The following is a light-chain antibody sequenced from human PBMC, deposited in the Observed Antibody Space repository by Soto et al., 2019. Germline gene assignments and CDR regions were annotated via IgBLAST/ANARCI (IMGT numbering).Light chain of an antibody. CDR1: SSNIGTGYD. J-gene: IGLJ2*01. CDR2: GDT. V-gene: IGLV1-40*01. CDR3: QSFDSRLSDVV. Sequence: QSVLTQPPSVSGAPGQRVTISCTGSSSNIGTGYDVHWYQQLPGTAPKLVLHGDTNRPSGVPDRFSGSKSGTSASLAITGLQAEDEADYYCQSFDSRLSDVVFGGGTKLTVL.